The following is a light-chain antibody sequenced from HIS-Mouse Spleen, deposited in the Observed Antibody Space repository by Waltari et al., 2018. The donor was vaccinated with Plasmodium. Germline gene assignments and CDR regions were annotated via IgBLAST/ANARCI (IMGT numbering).Light chain of an antibody. CDR2: GNS. CDR1: SSNIGAGYD. V-gene: IGLV1-40*01. Sequence: QSVLTQPPSVSGAPGQRVTISCTGRSSNIGAGYDVHWYQQRPGTATKLLIYGNSNRPAGAPGRFSGPQAGPSASLAITGRQAEDEADYFCQSYDSSLSGWVFGGGTKLTVL. J-gene: IGLJ3*02. CDR3: QSYDSSLSGWV.